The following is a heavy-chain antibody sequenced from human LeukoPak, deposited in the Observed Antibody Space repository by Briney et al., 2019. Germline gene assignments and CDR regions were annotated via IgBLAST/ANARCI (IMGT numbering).Heavy chain of an antibody. J-gene: IGHJ4*02. V-gene: IGHV4-59*01. Sequence: PSETLSLTCTVSGGSINSYYWSWFRQPPGKGLEWIAYIYYSGSTNYNPSLKSRVTISVDTSKNQFSLKLSSVTAADTAVYYCASGGDYNSFDYWGQGTLVTVSS. D-gene: IGHD2-21*02. CDR3: ASGGDYNSFDY. CDR1: GGSINSYY. CDR2: IYYSGST.